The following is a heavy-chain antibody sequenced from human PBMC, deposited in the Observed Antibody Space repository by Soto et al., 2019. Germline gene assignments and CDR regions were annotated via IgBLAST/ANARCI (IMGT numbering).Heavy chain of an antibody. CDR2: ISAHNGNT. J-gene: IGHJ4*02. Sequence: QVHLVQSGAEVKKPGASVKVSCKGSGYTFTSYGITWVRQAPGQGLEWMGWISAHNGNTNYAQKLQGRVTVTTDTSASPAYRELRRLRSDDTAVYYCSRGRYGDYWGQGALVTVSS. CDR1: GYTFTSYG. V-gene: IGHV1-18*01. CDR3: SRGRYGDY. D-gene: IGHD1-1*01.